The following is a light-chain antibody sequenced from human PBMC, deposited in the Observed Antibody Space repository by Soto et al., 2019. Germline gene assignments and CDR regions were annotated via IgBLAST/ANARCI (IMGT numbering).Light chain of an antibody. CDR2: EVS. CDR1: SSDVGGYNY. V-gene: IGLV2-14*01. J-gene: IGLJ1*01. CDR3: SSYTSSTTQV. Sequence: QSALTQPASVSGSPGQSITISCTGTSSDVGGYNYVSWYQQHPGKAPKLMIYEVSNRPSGVSNRFSASKSGYTASLTISGLQAEDEADYYCSSYTSSTTQVFGTGTKLTVL.